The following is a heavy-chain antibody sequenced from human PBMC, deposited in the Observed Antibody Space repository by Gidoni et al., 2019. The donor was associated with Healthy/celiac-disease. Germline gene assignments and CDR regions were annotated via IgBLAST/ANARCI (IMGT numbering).Heavy chain of an antibody. V-gene: IGHV3-9*01. J-gene: IGHJ4*02. CDR3: AKVGDSSSWYVDY. CDR2: SSWNSGSI. CDR1: GFTFYDYA. D-gene: IGHD6-13*01. Sequence: EVQLVESGGGLVQPGRSLRLSCAASGFTFYDYAMHWVRQAPGKGLEWVSGSSWNSGSIGYADSVKGRFTISRDNAKNSLYLQMNSLRAEDTALYYCAKVGDSSSWYVDYWGQGTLVTVSS.